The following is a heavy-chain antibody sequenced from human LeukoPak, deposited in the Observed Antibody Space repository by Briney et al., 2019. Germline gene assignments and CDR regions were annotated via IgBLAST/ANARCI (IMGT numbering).Heavy chain of an antibody. J-gene: IGHJ4*02. CDR1: GFTFSSYG. D-gene: IGHD6-19*01. Sequence: PGGSLRLSCAASGFTFSSYGMHWVRQAPGKGLEWVAVIWYDGSNKYYADSVKGRFTISRDSSKNTLYLQMNSLRAEDTAVYYCAGPAVAGEFDYWGQGTLVTVSS. CDR3: AGPAVAGEFDY. CDR2: IWYDGSNK. V-gene: IGHV3-33*01.